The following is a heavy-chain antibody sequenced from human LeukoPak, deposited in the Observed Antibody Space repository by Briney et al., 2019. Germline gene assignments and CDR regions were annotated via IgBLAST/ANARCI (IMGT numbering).Heavy chain of an antibody. Sequence: SESLSLTCPVYGGSFSGYYWSWIRQPPGKGLEWIGSIYYSGSTFYAPSPKSRVTISVDTSKNQFSLKLSSGTAADAAVYYWARQLFDSLDDYWGQGTLVTLSS. CDR3: ARQLFDSLDDY. D-gene: IGHD3-9*01. CDR1: GGSFSGYY. CDR2: IYYSGST. V-gene: IGHV4-34*01. J-gene: IGHJ4*02.